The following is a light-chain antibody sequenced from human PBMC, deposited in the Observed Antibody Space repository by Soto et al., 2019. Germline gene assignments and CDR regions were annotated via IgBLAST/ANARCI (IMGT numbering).Light chain of an antibody. Sequence: QSVLTQPPSASGSPGQSVTISCTGTSSDIGGYNYVSWYQQHPGKAPKLIIYEVSKRPSGVPDRFSGSKSGNTASLTVSGLQAADEADYYCSLYTSENAYVFGTGTKLTVL. CDR3: SLYTSENAYV. V-gene: IGLV2-8*01. CDR1: SSDIGGYNY. CDR2: EVS. J-gene: IGLJ1*01.